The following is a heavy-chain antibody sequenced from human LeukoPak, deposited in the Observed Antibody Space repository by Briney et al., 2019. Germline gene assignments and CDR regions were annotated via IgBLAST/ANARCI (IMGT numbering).Heavy chain of an antibody. V-gene: IGHV1-69*05. Sequence: ASVKVSCKASGGTFSSYAISWVRQAPGQGLEWMGGIIPIFGTANYAQKFQGRVTITTDESTSTAYMELSSLRSEDTAVYYCARVEFYYDSSGYGALDIWGQGTMVTVSS. D-gene: IGHD3-22*01. J-gene: IGHJ3*02. CDR1: GGTFSSYA. CDR3: ARVEFYYDSSGYGALDI. CDR2: IIPIFGTA.